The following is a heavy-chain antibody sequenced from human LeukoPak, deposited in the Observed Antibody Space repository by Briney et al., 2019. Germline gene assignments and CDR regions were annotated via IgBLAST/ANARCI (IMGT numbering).Heavy chain of an antibody. V-gene: IGHV4-38-2*02. J-gene: IGHJ6*03. CDR3: ARDLTQGYYYGSGSYFNYYYMDV. Sequence: SETLSLTCTVSGYSISSGYYWGWIRQPPGKGLEWIGSIYHSGSTYYNPSLKSRVTISVDTSKNQFSLKLSSVTAADTAVYYCARDLTQGYYYGSGSYFNYYYMDVWGKGTTVTVSS. CDR1: GYSISSGYY. CDR2: IYHSGST. D-gene: IGHD3-10*01.